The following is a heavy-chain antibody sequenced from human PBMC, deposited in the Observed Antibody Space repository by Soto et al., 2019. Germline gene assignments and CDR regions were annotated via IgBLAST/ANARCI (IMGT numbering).Heavy chain of an antibody. CDR2: ISGSGGST. CDR3: AKATRGGAATLIRDY. Sequence: EVQLLESGGGLVQPGGSVRLSCAAAGFTFSIYAMSWVRQAPGKGLEWVSAISGSGGSTYYADSVKGRFTISRDNSKNTLYLQMNSLRADDTAVYYCAKATRGGAATLIRDYWGQGTLVTVSS. CDR1: GFTFSIYA. D-gene: IGHD6-13*01. J-gene: IGHJ4*02. V-gene: IGHV3-23*01.